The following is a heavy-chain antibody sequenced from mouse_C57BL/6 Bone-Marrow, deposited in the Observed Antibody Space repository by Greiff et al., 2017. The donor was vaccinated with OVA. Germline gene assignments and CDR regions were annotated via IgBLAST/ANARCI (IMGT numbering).Heavy chain of an antibody. Sequence: VQLQQPGAELVKPGASVKLSCKASGYTFTSYWMNWVKQRPGQGLEWIGRIHPDSGSTNYNEKFKSKATLTVDKSSSTAYMQLSSLTSEDAAVYYCARYYYGSSYVTYWGQGTTLTVSS. CDR1: GYTFTSYW. V-gene: IGHV1-64*01. CDR3: ARYYYGSSYVTY. CDR2: IHPDSGST. D-gene: IGHD1-1*01. J-gene: IGHJ2*01.